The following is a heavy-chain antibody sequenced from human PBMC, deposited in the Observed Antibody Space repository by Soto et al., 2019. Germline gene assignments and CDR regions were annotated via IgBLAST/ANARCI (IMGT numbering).Heavy chain of an antibody. J-gene: IGHJ4*02. CDR3: AIVLYYYDSSGYHAPPHFDY. D-gene: IGHD3-22*01. CDR1: GGSISSGGYY. CDR2: IYYSGST. Sequence: SETLSLTCTVSGGSISSGGYYWSWIRQHPGKGLEWIGYIYYSGSTYYNPSLKSRVTISVDTSKNQFSLKLSSVTAADTAVYYCAIVLYYYDSSGYHAPPHFDYWGQGTLVTVSS. V-gene: IGHV4-31*03.